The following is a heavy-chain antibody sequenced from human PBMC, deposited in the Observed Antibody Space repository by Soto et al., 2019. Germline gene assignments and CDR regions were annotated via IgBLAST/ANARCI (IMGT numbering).Heavy chain of an antibody. J-gene: IGHJ4*02. V-gene: IGHV3-23*01. CDR3: AKDLYLSATVTTSLDY. Sequence: GGSLRLSCAASGFTFSSYAMSWVRQAPGKGLEWVSAISGSGGSTYYADSVKGRFTISRDNSKNTLYLQMNSLRAEDTAVYYCAKDLYLSATVTTSLDYWGQGTLVTVSS. CDR1: GFTFSSYA. CDR2: ISGSGGST. D-gene: IGHD4-17*01.